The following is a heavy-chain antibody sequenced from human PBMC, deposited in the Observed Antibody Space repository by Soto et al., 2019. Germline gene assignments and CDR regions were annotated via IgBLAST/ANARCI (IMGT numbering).Heavy chain of an antibody. J-gene: IGHJ4*02. Sequence: GSLRLSCEASGFTFSKFDMHWVRQPTGKVLEWVSTIGISGDTYYAVSVKGRFTISRDNAKNSLSLQMNSLRAGDTALYFCARGQEVGAHFFDSWGQGXQVTVYS. V-gene: IGHV3-13*04. CDR3: ARGQEVGAHFFDS. CDR1: GFTFSKFD. CDR2: IGISGDT. D-gene: IGHD2-15*01.